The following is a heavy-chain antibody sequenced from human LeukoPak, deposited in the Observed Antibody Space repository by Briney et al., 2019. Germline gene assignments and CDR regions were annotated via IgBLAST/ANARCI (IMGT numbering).Heavy chain of an antibody. D-gene: IGHD5-18*01. CDR3: ARDDQTYSYARGGFDY. V-gene: IGHV4-59*01. CDR2: IYYSGST. CDR1: GGSFNSYY. J-gene: IGHJ4*02. Sequence: SETLSLTCTVSGGSFNSYYWSWIRQPPGKGLEWIGYIYYSGSTNYNPSLKSRVTISVDTSKNQFSLKLSSVTAADTAVYYCARDDQTYSYARGGFDYWGQGTLVTVSP.